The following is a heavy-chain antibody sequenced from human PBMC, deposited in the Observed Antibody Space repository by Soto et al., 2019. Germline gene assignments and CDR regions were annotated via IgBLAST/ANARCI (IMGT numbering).Heavy chain of an antibody. CDR1: GGSFSGSY. CDR3: AREDEIHYDFWSGHSTRRHYYYMDV. CDR2: ISPGGST. D-gene: IGHD3-3*01. Sequence: QVQLQQWGAGRLQPSETLSLTCAVYGGSFSGSYWTWIRQPPGKGLEWIGEISPGGSTNYNPSLKDRTTMSVDTFKKQFSLTLSSMTAADTAVYYCAREDEIHYDFWSGHSTRRHYYYMDVWGKGTTVTVSS. V-gene: IGHV4-34*02. J-gene: IGHJ6*03.